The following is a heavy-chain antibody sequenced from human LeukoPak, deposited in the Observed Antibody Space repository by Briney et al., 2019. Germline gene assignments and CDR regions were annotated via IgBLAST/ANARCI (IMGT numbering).Heavy chain of an antibody. CDR3: ARHSGSGSLPRPCDP. V-gene: IGHV4-39*01. CDR1: GGSVTSGGFY. Sequence: KPLETLSLTCSVSGGSVTSGGFYWGWLRQPPGKGSEWIATVYYTGSTYYNSSLKSRVTISIDTSKNQFSLRLTSVTATDTAVYYCARHSGSGSLPRPCDPWGQGTLVTVSS. J-gene: IGHJ5*02. D-gene: IGHD3-10*01. CDR2: VYYTGST.